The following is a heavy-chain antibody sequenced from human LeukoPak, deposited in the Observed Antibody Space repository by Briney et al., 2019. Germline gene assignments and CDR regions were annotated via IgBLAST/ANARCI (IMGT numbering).Heavy chain of an antibody. CDR2: ILPVYGSA. J-gene: IGHJ4*02. Sequence: GASVKVSCKASGVKFSSYAISWVRQAPGQGLEWMGGILPVYGSATYSQRFQDRVTITADESTSTVYMEVRSLRSEDTALYYCARDHVGATTWVFDHWGQGTLVTVSS. V-gene: IGHV1-69*13. CDR1: GVKFSSYA. CDR3: ARDHVGATTWVFDH. D-gene: IGHD1-26*01.